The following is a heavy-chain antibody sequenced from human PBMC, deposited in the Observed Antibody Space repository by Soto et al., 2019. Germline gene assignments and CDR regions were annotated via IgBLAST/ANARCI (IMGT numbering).Heavy chain of an antibody. CDR1: GFTFSSYA. V-gene: IGHV3-23*01. J-gene: IGHJ4*02. Sequence: PGGSLRLSCAASGFTFSSYAMSWVRQAPGKGLEWVSAISGSGGSTYYADFVKGRFTVSRDNSKYTLYLQINSLRAEDTAVYYCAKDPDYYDSSGPPSVYWGQGTLVTVSS. CDR3: AKDPDYYDSSGPPSVY. CDR2: ISGSGGST. D-gene: IGHD3-22*01.